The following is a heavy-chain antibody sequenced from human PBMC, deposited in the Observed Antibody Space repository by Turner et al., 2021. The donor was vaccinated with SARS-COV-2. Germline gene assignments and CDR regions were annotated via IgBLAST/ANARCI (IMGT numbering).Heavy chain of an antibody. CDR1: ELTFRSYW. D-gene: IGHD5-18*01. V-gene: IGHV3-7*03. CDR2: RKQDESEK. J-gene: IGHJ4*02. CDR3: ATGGYSYHH. Sequence: EVQVVESGGGLVQPGGSVRLSCAVAELTFRSYWMSGVRQAPGKGLEWVANRKQDESEKNYVDYVKGRFTISRDNAKNSLYLQMNSLRAEDTAVYYCATGGYSYHHWGQGTLVTVSS.